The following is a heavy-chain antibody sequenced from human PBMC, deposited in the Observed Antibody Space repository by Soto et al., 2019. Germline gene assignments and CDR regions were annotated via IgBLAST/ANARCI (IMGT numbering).Heavy chain of an antibody. Sequence: GGSLRLSCVASGFSFSTYDMDWVRQAPGKAPEWIAHISTTSFTIYYADSVKGRFTISRDNVRNSLYLEMKSLRDEDTAVYYCARDRCFDGSCYSASDFWGQGIQVTVSS. CDR3: ARDRCFDGSCYSASDF. D-gene: IGHD2-15*01. V-gene: IGHV3-48*02. CDR2: ISTTSFTI. J-gene: IGHJ4*02. CDR1: GFSFSTYD.